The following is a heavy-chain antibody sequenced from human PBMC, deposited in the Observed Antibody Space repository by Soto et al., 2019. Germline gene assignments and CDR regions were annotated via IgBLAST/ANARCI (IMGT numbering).Heavy chain of an antibody. J-gene: IGHJ4*02. V-gene: IGHV4-59*08. D-gene: IGHD7-27*01. CDR3: ARPVRDWGSLEY. Sequence: QVQLQESGPGLVKPSETLSLTCTVSGDSISSYYWTWIRQPPGKGLEWIAFIYYGGSTNYNPSLKSRVTISVDTSKNQFSLNLNSVTAADTAGYYCARPVRDWGSLEYWGQGTRVTVSS. CDR2: IYYGGST. CDR1: GDSISSYY.